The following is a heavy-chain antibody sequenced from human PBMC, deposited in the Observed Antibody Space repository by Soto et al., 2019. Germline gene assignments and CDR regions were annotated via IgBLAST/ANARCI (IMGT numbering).Heavy chain of an antibody. CDR1: GGSISSSSYY. Sequence: SETLSLTCTVSGGSISSSSYYWGWIRQPPGKGLEWIGSIYYSGSTYYNPSLKSRVTISVDTSKNQFSLKLSSVTAADTAVYYCAREEPRYCSSTSCYENWFDPWGQGTLVTVSS. CDR3: AREEPRYCSSTSCYENWFDP. J-gene: IGHJ5*02. V-gene: IGHV4-39*07. D-gene: IGHD2-2*01. CDR2: IYYSGST.